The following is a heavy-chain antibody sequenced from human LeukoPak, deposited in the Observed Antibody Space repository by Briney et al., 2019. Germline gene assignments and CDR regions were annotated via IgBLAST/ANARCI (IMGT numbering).Heavy chain of an antibody. D-gene: IGHD2-15*01. CDR2: INHSGST. V-gene: IGHV4-34*01. J-gene: IGHJ4*02. Sequence: SETLSLTCAVYGGSFSGYYWSWIRQPPGKGLEWIGEINHSGSTNCNPSLKSRVTISVDTSKNQFSLKLSSVTAADTAVYYCARNTRYCSGGNCYSYLDYWGQGTLVTVSS. CDR3: ARNTRYCSGGNCYSYLDY. CDR1: GGSFSGYY.